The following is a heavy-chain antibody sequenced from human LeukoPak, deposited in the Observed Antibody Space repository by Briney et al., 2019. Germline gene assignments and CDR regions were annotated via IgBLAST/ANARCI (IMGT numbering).Heavy chain of an antibody. CDR3: ARGNPVSLWFGELGFGL. V-gene: IGHV1-8*01. CDR2: MNPNSGNT. CDR1: GYTFTSYD. Sequence: ASVKDSCKASGYTFTSYDINWVRQATGQGLEWMGWMNPNSGNTGYAQKFQGRVTMTRNTSISTAYMELSSLRSEDTAVYYCARGNPVSLWFGELGFGLWGQGTLVTVSS. J-gene: IGHJ4*02. D-gene: IGHD3-10*01.